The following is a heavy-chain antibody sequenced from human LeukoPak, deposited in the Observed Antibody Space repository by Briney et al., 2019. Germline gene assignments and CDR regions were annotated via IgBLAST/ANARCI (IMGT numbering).Heavy chain of an antibody. CDR3: AKVLYCSDGSCP. J-gene: IGHJ5*02. V-gene: IGHV3-23*01. CDR2: INGSGGKT. D-gene: IGHD2-15*01. Sequence: GGSLRLPCAASGFTFSSYAMSWVRQAPGKGLEWVSGINGSGGKTYYADSVKGRFTISRDNSKNTLYLQMNSLRAEDTAVYYCAKVLYCSDGSCPWGQGTLVTVSS. CDR1: GFTFSSYA.